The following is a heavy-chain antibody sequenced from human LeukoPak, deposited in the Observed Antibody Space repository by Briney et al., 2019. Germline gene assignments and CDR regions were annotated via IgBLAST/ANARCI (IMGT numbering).Heavy chain of an antibody. CDR2: NNPSSSYI. D-gene: IGHD2-15*01. J-gene: IGHJ4*02. Sequence: PGGSLRLSCLASEFTFSSYNRKCVRQAPGKRLEWLSSNNPSSSYINYADSVKGRFTISRDNAKNSVYLQMSQLRAEAKAVYYCARDKDRTSAGRCYLPDDWGQGTLVTVS. CDR3: ARDKDRTSAGRCYLPDD. CDR1: EFTFSSYN. V-gene: IGHV3-21*01.